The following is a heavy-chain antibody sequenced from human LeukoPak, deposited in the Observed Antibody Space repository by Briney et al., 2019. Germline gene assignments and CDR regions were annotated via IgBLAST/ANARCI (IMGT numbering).Heavy chain of an antibody. J-gene: IGHJ4*02. CDR1: DGFITNYY. V-gene: IGHV4-59*08. D-gene: IGHD4-17*01. Sequence: SETLSLTCTVSDGFITNYYWSWTRQPPGKGLEWIAYSHYSKTTTYHPSLRSRATVSVDASKNQFSLKLSSVTAADTAVYYCARHAGNHYGDFFDYWGQGTLVTVSS. CDR3: ARHAGNHYGDFFDY. CDR2: SHYSKTT.